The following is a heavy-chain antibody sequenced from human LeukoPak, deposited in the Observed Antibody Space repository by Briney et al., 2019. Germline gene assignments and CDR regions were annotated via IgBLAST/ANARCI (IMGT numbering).Heavy chain of an antibody. V-gene: IGHV3-21*01. J-gene: IGHJ6*03. CDR2: ISSSSSYI. Sequence: GGSLRLSCAASGFTFDDYGMSWVRQAPGKGLEWVSSISSSSSYIYYADSVKGRFTISRDNAKNSLYLQMNSLRAEDTAVYYCARGGSGWAEYYYYYYYMDVWGKGTTVTVSS. D-gene: IGHD6-19*01. CDR3: ARGGSGWAEYYYYYYYMDV. CDR1: GFTFDDYG.